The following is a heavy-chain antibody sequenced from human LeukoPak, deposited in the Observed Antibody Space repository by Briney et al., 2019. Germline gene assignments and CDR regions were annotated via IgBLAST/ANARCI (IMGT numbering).Heavy chain of an antibody. D-gene: IGHD3-10*01. J-gene: IGHJ4*02. CDR1: GFTFDDYA. V-gene: IGHV3-9*01. CDR2: ITWNRDNI. Sequence: GGSLRLSCAASGFTFDDYAMHWVRQAPGKGLEWVSGITWNRDNIGYGDSVKGRFTISRDNAKNSLYLQMNSLRAEDTAVYYCARLSGSGPNTVYYFDYWGQGTLVTVSS. CDR3: ARLSGSGPNTVYYFDY.